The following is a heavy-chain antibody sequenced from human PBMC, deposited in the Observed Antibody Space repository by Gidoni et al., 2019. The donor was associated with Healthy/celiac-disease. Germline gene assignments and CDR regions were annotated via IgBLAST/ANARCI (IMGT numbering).Heavy chain of an antibody. CDR3: AKDRGGRPLGPFYY. Sequence: EVQLLESGGGLVQPGGSLRLSCAASGFNFSSYAMSWVRQAPGKWLEWVSAISGSGGSTYYADSVKGRFTISRDNSKNTLYLQMNSLRAEDTAVYYCAKDRGGRPLGPFYYWGQGTLVTVSS. V-gene: IGHV3-23*01. D-gene: IGHD1-26*01. CDR1: GFNFSSYA. J-gene: IGHJ4*02. CDR2: ISGSGGST.